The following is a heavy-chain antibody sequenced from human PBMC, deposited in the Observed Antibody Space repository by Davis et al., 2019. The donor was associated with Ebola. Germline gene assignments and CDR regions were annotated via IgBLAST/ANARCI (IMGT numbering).Heavy chain of an antibody. Sequence: GGSLRLSCAASAFSFSNYAMHWVRQTPGKGLEWVAVLSGDGSQENYGDSVKGRFTISRDNSKNTVYLQMNSLRPDDTAVYYCAKDSYGHGFDYWGQGTLVTVSS. J-gene: IGHJ4*02. CDR1: AFSFSNYA. V-gene: IGHV3-30*04. CDR2: LSGDGSQE. D-gene: IGHD3-10*01. CDR3: AKDSYGHGFDY.